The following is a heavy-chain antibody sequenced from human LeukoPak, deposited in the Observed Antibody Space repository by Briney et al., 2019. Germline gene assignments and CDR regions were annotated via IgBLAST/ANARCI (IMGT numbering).Heavy chain of an antibody. V-gene: IGHV5-10-1*01. CDR2: IDPSDSYT. CDR3: ARLEGSALHGY. D-gene: IGHD3-10*01. J-gene: IGHJ4*02. CDR1: GSRFTSYW. Sequence: GASLKISCKGSGSRFTSYWISWVRPMPGKGVGWMGRIDPSDSYTNYSPSFQGHVTISADKSISTAYLQWSSLKASDTAMYYCARLEGSALHGYWGQGTLVTVS.